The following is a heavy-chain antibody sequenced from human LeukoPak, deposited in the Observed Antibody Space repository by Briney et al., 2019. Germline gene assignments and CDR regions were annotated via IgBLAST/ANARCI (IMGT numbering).Heavy chain of an antibody. CDR2: IYYSGST. V-gene: IGHV4-39*01. CDR1: GGSISSSSYY. CDR3: ARPLGYSGYDLGY. Sequence: SETLSLTCTVSGGSISSSSYYWGWIRQPPGKGLEWIGSIYYSGSTYYNPSLKSRVTISVDTSKNQFSLKLSSVTAADTAVYYCARPLGYSGYDLGYWGQGTLVTVSS. D-gene: IGHD5-12*01. J-gene: IGHJ4*02.